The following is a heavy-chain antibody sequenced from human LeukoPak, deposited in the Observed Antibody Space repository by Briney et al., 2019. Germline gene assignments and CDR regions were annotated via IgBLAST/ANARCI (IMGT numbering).Heavy chain of an antibody. D-gene: IGHD6-13*01. CDR1: GYTFTGYY. J-gene: IGHJ6*03. V-gene: IGHV1-2*02. CDR2: INPNSGGT. CDR3: ARVAAAGPYYYYYMDV. Sequence: ASVKVSCKASGYTFTGYYMHWVRQAPGQGLEWMGWINPNSGGTNYAQKFQGRVTMTRDTSISTAYMELSRLRSDDTAVYYCARVAAAGPYYYYYMDVWGKGTTVTVSS.